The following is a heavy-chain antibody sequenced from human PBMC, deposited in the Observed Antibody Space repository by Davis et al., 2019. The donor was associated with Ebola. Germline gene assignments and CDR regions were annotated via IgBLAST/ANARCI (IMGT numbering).Heavy chain of an antibody. CDR2: ISYDGSNK. CDR1: GFTFSSYA. J-gene: IGHJ6*02. CDR3: AREGYCGGDCDYYYYGMDV. V-gene: IGHV3-30-3*01. D-gene: IGHD2-21*01. Sequence: GESLKISCAASGFTFSSYAMHWVRQAPGKGLEWVAVISYDGSNKYYADSVKGRFTISRDNSKNTLYLQMNSLRAEDTAVYYCAREGYCGGDCDYYYYGMDVWGQGTTVTVSS.